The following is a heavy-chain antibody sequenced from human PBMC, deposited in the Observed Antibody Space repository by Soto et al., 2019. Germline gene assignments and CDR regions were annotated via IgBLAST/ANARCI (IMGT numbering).Heavy chain of an antibody. CDR2: ISSNSAYV. D-gene: IGHD6-13*01. CDR3: TRDAARDSSARGWFDP. V-gene: IGHV3-21*01. Sequence: GGSLRLSSETSGFSFRSFTMNWVPQAPGKGLEWVSTISSNSAYVYYTDALRVLFTISLDNAKNSLHLQMNSLRAEDTAVYYCTRDAARDSSARGWFDPWGPGTLVTVSS. CDR1: GFSFRSFT. J-gene: IGHJ5*02.